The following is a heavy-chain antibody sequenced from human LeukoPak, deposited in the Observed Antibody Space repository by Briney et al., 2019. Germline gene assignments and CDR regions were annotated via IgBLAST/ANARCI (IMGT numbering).Heavy chain of an antibody. D-gene: IGHD4-17*01. Sequence: SETLSLTCTVSGGSVSSGSYYWSWIRQPAGNELEWIGRIYTSGSTNYNPSLKSRATISVDTSKNQFSLKLNSVTAADTAVYYCARGTTVTSSGYFQHWGQGNLVNVSS. V-gene: IGHV4-61*02. CDR3: ARGTTVTSSGYFQH. J-gene: IGHJ1*01. CDR2: IYTSGST. CDR1: GGSVSSGSYY.